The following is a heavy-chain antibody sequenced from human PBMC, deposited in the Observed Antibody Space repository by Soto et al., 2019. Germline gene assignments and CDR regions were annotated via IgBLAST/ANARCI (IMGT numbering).Heavy chain of an antibody. V-gene: IGHV4-38-2*02. CDR1: GYSINSDDY. D-gene: IGHD4-17*01. J-gene: IGHJ5*02. CDR3: ARDPYGDYDGGFDP. Sequence: SETLSLTCTVSGYSINSDDYWGWIRQPPGKGLEWIASIYHSVSTFYNPSLRSRVTISIDTSKNQFSLKLSSVTAADTAVYYCARDPYGDYDGGFDPWGQGTLVTVSS. CDR2: IYHSVST.